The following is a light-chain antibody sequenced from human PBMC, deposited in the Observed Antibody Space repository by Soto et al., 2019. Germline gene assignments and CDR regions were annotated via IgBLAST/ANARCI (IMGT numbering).Light chain of an antibody. CDR3: QQYDTSPRT. J-gene: IGKJ1*01. CDR2: GVY. V-gene: IGKV3-20*01. Sequence: IVLTQSPVTLSLSPGEIATLSCSSSQSLRTNSLAWYQQKPGQAPRLLISGVYSRAAGIPDRFSGSGSGTDFTLTISRLEPEDFAVYYCQQYDTSPRTFGQGTKVDIK. CDR1: QSLRTNS.